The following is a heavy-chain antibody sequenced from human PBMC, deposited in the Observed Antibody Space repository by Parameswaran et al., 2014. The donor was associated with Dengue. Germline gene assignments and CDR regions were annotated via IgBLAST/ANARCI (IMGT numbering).Heavy chain of an antibody. CDR2: IYHSGST. J-gene: IGHJ6*02. D-gene: IGHD3-10*01. V-gene: IGHV4-4*02. Sequence: RWIRQPPGKGLEWIGKIYHSGSTIYSPSLKSRVTISVDKSKNQFSLKLSSVTAADTAVYYCARTPLSSGSGKDYGMDVWGQGTTVTVSS. CDR3: ARTPLSSGSGKDYGMDV.